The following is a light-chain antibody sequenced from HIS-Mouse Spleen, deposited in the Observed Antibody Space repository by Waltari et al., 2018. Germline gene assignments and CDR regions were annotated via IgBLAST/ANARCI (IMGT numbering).Light chain of an antibody. V-gene: IGKV3-20*01. Sequence: EIVLTQSPGTLSLSTGERATLSCRASQSVSSSYLAWYQQKPGQAPRLLIYGASSRATGIPDRFSGSGSGTDFTLTISRLEPEDFAVYYCQQYGSSSYTFGQGTKLEIK. CDR3: QQYGSSSYT. J-gene: IGKJ2*01. CDR1: QSVSSSY. CDR2: GAS.